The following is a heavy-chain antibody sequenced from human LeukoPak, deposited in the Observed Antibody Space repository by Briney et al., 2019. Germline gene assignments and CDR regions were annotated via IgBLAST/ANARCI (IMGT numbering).Heavy chain of an antibody. Sequence: EGSLRLSCAASGFTVSSNYMSWVRQAPGKGLEWVSVIYSGGSTYYADSVKGRFTISRDNSKNTLYLQMNSLRAEDTAVYYCARGRRWYYYMDVWGKGTTVTVSS. V-gene: IGHV3-53*01. CDR1: GFTVSSNY. J-gene: IGHJ6*03. CDR2: IYSGGST. CDR3: ARGRRWYYYMDV. D-gene: IGHD4-23*01.